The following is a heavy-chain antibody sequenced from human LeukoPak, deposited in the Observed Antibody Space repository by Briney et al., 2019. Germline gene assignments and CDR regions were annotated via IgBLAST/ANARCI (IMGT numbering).Heavy chain of an antibody. J-gene: IGHJ6*03. V-gene: IGHV1-18*01. CDR2: ISAYNGNT. D-gene: IGHD4-17*01. Sequence: ASVKVSCKASGYTFTSYGISWVRQAPGQGLEWMGWISAYNGNTNYAQKLQGRVTMTTDTSTSTAYMELSRLRSDDTAVYYCARGDYSLNYYYYYMDVWGKGTTVTV. CDR1: GYTFTSYG. CDR3: ARGDYSLNYYYYYMDV.